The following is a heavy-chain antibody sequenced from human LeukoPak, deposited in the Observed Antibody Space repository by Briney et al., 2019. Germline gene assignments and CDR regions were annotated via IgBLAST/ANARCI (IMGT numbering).Heavy chain of an antibody. CDR3: AKDDYGDYVTPEADY. J-gene: IGHJ4*02. CDR2: INPSGGST. V-gene: IGHV1-46*01. CDR1: GYTFTSYY. Sequence: GASVKVSCKASGYTFTSYYMHWVRQAPGQGLEWMGIINPSGGSTSYAQKFQGRVTMTRDTSTSTVYMELSSLRSEDTAVYYCAKDDYGDYVTPEADYWGQGTLVTVSS. D-gene: IGHD4-17*01.